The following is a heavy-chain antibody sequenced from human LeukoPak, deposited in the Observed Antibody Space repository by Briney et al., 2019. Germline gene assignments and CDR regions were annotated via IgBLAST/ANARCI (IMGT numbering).Heavy chain of an antibody. V-gene: IGHV4-39*01. CDR2: IYYTANS. D-gene: IGHD1-26*01. CDR3: ARRGKPGAGPDSLDY. CDR1: GASMSSGSYY. Sequence: SETLSLTCSVSGASMSSGSYYWGWIRQPPGKGLEWIGSIYYTANSYYNPSLKSRVTISMDTSKKQVFLKMTSVTAADTAVYYCARRGKPGAGPDSLDYWGQGILVTVSS. J-gene: IGHJ4*02.